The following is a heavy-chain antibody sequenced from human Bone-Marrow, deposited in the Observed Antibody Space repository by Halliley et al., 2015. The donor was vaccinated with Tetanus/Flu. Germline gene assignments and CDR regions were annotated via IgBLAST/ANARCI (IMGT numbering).Heavy chain of an antibody. V-gene: IGHV3-21*01. CDR2: SSSCK. CDR3: ARDSEPNCSGGSCSHFDY. D-gene: IGHD2-15*01. J-gene: IGHJ4*02. Sequence: SSSCKYYSDSVKCRFTISGDNAGRSLYLQMDSLRGDDPAVYYCARDSEPNCSGGSCSHFDYWGQGTLVTVSS.